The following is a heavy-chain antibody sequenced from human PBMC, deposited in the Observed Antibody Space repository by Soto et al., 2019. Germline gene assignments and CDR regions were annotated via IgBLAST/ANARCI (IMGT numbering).Heavy chain of an antibody. Sequence: QVQLVESGGGVVQPGRSLRLSCAASGFTFSSYGMHWVRQAPGKGLEWVAIISYDGRNKYYTDSVKGRFTISSDNSKNTLYLQMDSLRAEDTAVYYCAKDHPYGDYGVDGMDVWGQGTTVTVSS. D-gene: IGHD4-17*01. CDR3: AKDHPYGDYGVDGMDV. J-gene: IGHJ6*02. V-gene: IGHV3-30*18. CDR2: ISYDGRNK. CDR1: GFTFSSYG.